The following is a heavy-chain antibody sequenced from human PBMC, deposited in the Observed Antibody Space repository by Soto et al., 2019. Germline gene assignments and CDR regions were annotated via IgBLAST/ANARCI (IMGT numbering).Heavy chain of an antibody. V-gene: IGHV1-69*06. CDR3: ARIRLQYTLVDAFDI. Sequence: ASVKVSCKASGGTFSSYAISWVRQAPGQGLEWMGGIIPIFGTANYAQKFQGRVTTTADKSTSTAYMELSSLRSEDTAVYYCARIRLQYTLVDAFDIWGQGTMVTVSS. CDR1: GGTFSSYA. D-gene: IGHD4-4*01. J-gene: IGHJ3*02. CDR2: IIPIFGTA.